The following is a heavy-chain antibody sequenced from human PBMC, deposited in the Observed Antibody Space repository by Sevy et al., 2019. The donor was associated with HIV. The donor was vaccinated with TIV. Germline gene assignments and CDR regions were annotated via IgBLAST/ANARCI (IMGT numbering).Heavy chain of an antibody. CDR3: ARDHVKDGDLGDYYYFAMDV. CDR2: VSGSDDTK. Sequence: GGSLRLSCAASGFTFSDYYMSWIRQAPGKGLEWVSYVSGSDDTKYYADSVKGRFTISRDNAKNSLYLQMNSLRAEDTAVYYCARDHVKDGDLGDYYYFAMDVLGQGTTVTVSS. D-gene: IGHD4-17*01. CDR1: GFTFSDYY. V-gene: IGHV3-11*01. J-gene: IGHJ6*02.